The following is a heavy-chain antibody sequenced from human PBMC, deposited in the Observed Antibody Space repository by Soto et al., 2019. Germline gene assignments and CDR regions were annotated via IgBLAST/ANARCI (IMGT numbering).Heavy chain of an antibody. CDR1: GFSFSSNW. Sequence: PGGSLRLSCAASGFSFSSNWMYWVRHPPGKGLVWVSRINSDGSSTTYADAVKGRFTISRDNAKNTLYLQMDSLRAEDTAVYYCARPQYTSSRFDSWGQGTPVTVSS. D-gene: IGHD5-18*01. CDR3: ARPQYTSSRFDS. V-gene: IGHV3-74*01. CDR2: INSDGSST. J-gene: IGHJ5*01.